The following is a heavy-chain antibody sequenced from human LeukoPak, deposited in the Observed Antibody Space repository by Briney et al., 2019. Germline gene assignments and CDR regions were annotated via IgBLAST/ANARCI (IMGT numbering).Heavy chain of an antibody. J-gene: IGHJ6*02. CDR2: MNPNSGNT. D-gene: IGHD4/OR15-4a*01. CDR3: ARAHRYGDYYYYGMDV. CDR1: GYTFTSYD. V-gene: IGHV1-8*01. Sequence: ASVKVSCKASGYTFTSYDINWVRQATGQGLEWMGWMNPNSGNTDYAQKFQGRVTMTRNTSISTAYMELSSLRSEDTAVYYCARAHRYGDYYYYGMDVWGQGTTVTVSS.